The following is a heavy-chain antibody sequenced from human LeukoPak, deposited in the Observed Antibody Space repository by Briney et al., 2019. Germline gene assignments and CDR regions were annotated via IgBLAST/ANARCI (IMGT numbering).Heavy chain of an antibody. CDR2: ISAYNGNT. CDR3: ARDSSYGPYYYYYMDV. D-gene: IGHD5-18*01. V-gene: IGHV1-18*01. Sequence: ASVKVSCKASGYTFTSYGIRWVRQAPGQGLEWMGWISAYNGNTNYAQKLQGRVTMTTDTSTSTAYMELRSLRSDDTAVYYCARDSSYGPYYYYYMDVWGKGTTVTVSS. CDR1: GYTFTSYG. J-gene: IGHJ6*03.